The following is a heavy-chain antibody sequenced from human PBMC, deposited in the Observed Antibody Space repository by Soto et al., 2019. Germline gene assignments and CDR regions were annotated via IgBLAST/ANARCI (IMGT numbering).Heavy chain of an antibody. D-gene: IGHD6-19*01. J-gene: IGHJ5*02. CDR1: GGSINSSSYF. Sequence: SDPLPRTCSVSGGSINSSSYFWGWVRQPPGKGLEWIGSIYSSGSTYYTPSLRSRVTISVETSKNQFSLKLSSVTAADTAVFYCARHYSSGSRNWFDPWGQGTLVTVS. V-gene: IGHV4-39*01. CDR3: ARHYSSGSRNWFDP. CDR2: IYSSGST.